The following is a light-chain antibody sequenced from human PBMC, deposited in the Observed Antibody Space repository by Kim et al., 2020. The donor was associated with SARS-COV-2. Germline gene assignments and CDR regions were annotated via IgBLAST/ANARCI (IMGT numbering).Light chain of an antibody. CDR1: QSISSW. CDR2: DAS. CDR3: QQYYDYST. V-gene: IGKV1-5*01. Sequence: DIQMTQSPSTLSASVGDRVTITCRASQSISSWLAWYQQKPGKAPKLLIYDASSLESGVPSRFSGSGSGTEFTLTISSLQPDDFAAYYCQQYYDYSTFGQGTKLEIK. J-gene: IGKJ2*01.